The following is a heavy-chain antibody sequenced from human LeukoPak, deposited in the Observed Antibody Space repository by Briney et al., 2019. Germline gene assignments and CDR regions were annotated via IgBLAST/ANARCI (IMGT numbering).Heavy chain of an antibody. V-gene: IGHV1-69*01. J-gene: IGHJ4*02. CDR2: IIPIFGTA. CDR3: ARAVAGYCSSTSCYTGTNFDY. CDR1: GGTFSSYA. Sequence: VASVKVSCKASGGTFSSYAISWVRQAPGQGLEWMGGIIPIFGTANYAQKFQGRVTITADESTSTAYMELSSLRSEDTAVYYCARAVAGYCSSTSCYTGTNFDYWGQGTLVTVSS. D-gene: IGHD2-2*02.